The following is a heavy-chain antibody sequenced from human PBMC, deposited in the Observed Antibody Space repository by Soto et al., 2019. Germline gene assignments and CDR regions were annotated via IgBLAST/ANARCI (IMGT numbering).Heavy chain of an antibody. D-gene: IGHD6-13*01. V-gene: IGHV4-34*01. CDR3: ARGLGSWMFDP. J-gene: IGHJ5*02. Sequence: QVQLQQWGAGLLKPSETLSLTCAVYGGSFSGYYWSWIRQPPGKGLEWIGEINHSGSTNYNPSHKSRVTLSVYKSKNQFSLKLSSVTAADTAVYYCARGLGSWMFDPWGQGTLVTVSS. CDR1: GGSFSGYY. CDR2: INHSGST.